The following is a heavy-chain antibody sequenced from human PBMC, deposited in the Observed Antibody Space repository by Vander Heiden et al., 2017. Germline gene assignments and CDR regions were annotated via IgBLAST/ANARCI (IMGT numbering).Heavy chain of an antibody. D-gene: IGHD3-16*01. J-gene: IGHJ4*02. CDR3: ARRGTTAFDY. V-gene: IGHV3-48*02. CDR1: VFTFSIYS. Sequence: EVQLVESGGGLVQPGGSLRLSCSASVFTFSIYSMNWLRQAPGKGLEWVSYISSGSSQTTHYADSVKGRFTISRDNAKNSLYLEMNSLRDEDTAVYYCARRGTTAFDYWGQGTLVTVSS. CDR2: ISSGSSQTT.